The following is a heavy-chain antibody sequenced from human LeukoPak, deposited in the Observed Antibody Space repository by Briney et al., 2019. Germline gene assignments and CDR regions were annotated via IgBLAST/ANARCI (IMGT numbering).Heavy chain of an antibody. J-gene: IGHJ3*02. CDR2: IYYSGST. CDR3: ARPADAFDI. V-gene: IGHV4-38-2*02. CDR1: GYSISSGYY. Sequence: SETLSLTCTVSGYSISSGYYWGWIRQPPGKGLEWIGSIYYSGSTYYNPSLKSRVTISVDTSKNQFSLKLSSVTAADTAVYYCARPADAFDIWGQGTMVTVSS.